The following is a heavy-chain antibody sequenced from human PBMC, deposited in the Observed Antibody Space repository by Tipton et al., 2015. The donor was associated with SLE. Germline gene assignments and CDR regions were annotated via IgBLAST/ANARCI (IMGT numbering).Heavy chain of an antibody. J-gene: IGHJ4*02. D-gene: IGHD6-6*01. Sequence: SLRLSCTASGFPFSSYSMNWVRQAPGKGLEWVSSITSSSTYIYYADSVKGRFTISRDNAKNSVYLQMNSLRAEDTAVYYCARSWGGHSSSSHLHYWGQGTLVTVSS. CDR2: ITSSSTYI. CDR3: ARSWGGHSSSSHLHY. V-gene: IGHV3-21*01. CDR1: GFPFSSYS.